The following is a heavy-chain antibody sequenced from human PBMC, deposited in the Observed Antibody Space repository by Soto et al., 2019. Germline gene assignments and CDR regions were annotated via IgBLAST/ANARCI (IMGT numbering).Heavy chain of an antibody. D-gene: IGHD6-13*01. J-gene: IGHJ6*02. Sequence: QVQLQESGPGLVKPSQTLSLTCTVSSGSISSGGYYWSWIRQHPGKGLEWIGYIYYSGSTYYNPSLKSRVTISVDTSKNQFSLKLSSVTAADTAVYYCARNRRGSSSWYREKDYYYYGMDVWVQGTTVTVSS. V-gene: IGHV4-31*03. CDR3: ARNRRGSSSWYREKDYYYYGMDV. CDR2: IYYSGST. CDR1: SGSISSGGYY.